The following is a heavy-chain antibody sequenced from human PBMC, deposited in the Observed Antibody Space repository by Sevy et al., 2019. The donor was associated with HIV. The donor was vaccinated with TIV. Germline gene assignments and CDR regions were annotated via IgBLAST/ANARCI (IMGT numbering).Heavy chain of an antibody. CDR1: GYTFTNYA. CDR2: ISGFNGDT. CDR3: VRGTTFYDFWTGGDY. D-gene: IGHD3-3*01. Sequence: ASVKVSCKASGYTFTNYAISWVRQAPGQGVEWMGWISGFNGDTKNAEKFQGRFTMTTDTSTKTAYMDLRSLRSDDTAVYYCVRGTTFYDFWTGGDYWGQRTLVTVSS. V-gene: IGHV1-18*01. J-gene: IGHJ4*02.